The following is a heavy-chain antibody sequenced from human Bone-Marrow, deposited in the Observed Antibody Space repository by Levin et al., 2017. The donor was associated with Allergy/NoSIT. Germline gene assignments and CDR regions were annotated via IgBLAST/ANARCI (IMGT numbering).Heavy chain of an antibody. CDR3: ARYTSSSIY. D-gene: IGHD6-6*01. CDR1: GYSFTTYW. J-gene: IGHJ4*02. Sequence: PGGSLRLSCKGSGYSFTTYWIGWVRQMPGKGLEWMGIIYPGDSDTRYSPSFQGQVTISADKSISTAYMQWGSLRASDTATYYCARYTSSSIYWGQGTLVTVSS. V-gene: IGHV5-51*01. CDR2: IYPGDSDT.